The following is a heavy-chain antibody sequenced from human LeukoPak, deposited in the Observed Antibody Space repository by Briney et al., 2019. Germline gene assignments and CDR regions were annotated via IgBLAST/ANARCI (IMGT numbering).Heavy chain of an antibody. J-gene: IGHJ6*03. Sequence: GGSLRLSCAASGFTFSSYAMSWVRQAPGKGLEWVSIITGSGDSTYYADSVKGRFTISRDNSKNTLYLQMNSLRAEDTAVYYCAKGASSSRQYYMDVWGKGTMVTVSS. CDR2: ITGSGDST. CDR3: AKGASSSRQYYMDV. CDR1: GFTFSSYA. D-gene: IGHD6-6*01. V-gene: IGHV3-23*01.